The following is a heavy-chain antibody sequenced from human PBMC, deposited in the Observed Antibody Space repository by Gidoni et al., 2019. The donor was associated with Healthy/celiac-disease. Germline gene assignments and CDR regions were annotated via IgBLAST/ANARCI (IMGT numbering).Heavy chain of an antibody. CDR2: IRISSSYI. V-gene: IGHV3-21*01. J-gene: IGHJ6*02. CDR3: ARDRVMVRGEGGMDV. Sequence: VPLVESGGGLVQPGGSLILSCAASGFTFSSYSMNWVRQAPGKGLEWVSSIRISSSYIYYADSVKGRFTISRDNAKNSLYVQMNSLRAEDTAVYYCARDRVMVRGEGGMDVWGQGTTVTVSS. D-gene: IGHD3-10*01. CDR1: GFTFSSYS.